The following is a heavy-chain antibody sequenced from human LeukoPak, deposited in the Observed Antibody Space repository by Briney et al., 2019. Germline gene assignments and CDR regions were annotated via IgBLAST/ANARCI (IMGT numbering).Heavy chain of an antibody. D-gene: IGHD2-15*01. CDR2: INHSGST. Sequence: SETLSLTCAVYGGSFSGYYWSWIRQPPGKGLEWIGEINHSGSTNYNPSLKSRVTISVDTSKNHFSLKLSSVTAADTAVYYCARGSPHGDCSGGSCYYYYYYGMDVWGQGTTVTVSS. V-gene: IGHV4-34*01. J-gene: IGHJ6*02. CDR3: ARGSPHGDCSGGSCYYYYYYGMDV. CDR1: GGSFSGYY.